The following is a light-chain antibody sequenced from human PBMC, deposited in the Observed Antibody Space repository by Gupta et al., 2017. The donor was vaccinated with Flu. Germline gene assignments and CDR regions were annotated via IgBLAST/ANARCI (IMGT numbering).Light chain of an antibody. CDR2: RTS. Sequence: PDHLPLHAGDPAALSCRASQIVSSTYLEWYQQKPGQAPRHLIHRTSNRDHGITDRYSGSGYGNDFTLTSSRPEFEDFAGYYGQQDGGSYTFGQGTKLATK. CDR1: QIVSSTY. CDR3: QQDGGSYT. J-gene: IGKJ2*01. V-gene: IGKV3-20*01.